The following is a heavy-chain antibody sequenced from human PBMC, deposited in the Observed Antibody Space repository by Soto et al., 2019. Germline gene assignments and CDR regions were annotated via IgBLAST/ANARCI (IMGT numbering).Heavy chain of an antibody. Sequence: QVQLVQSGAEVKKPGASVTVYCRSSGDTFNDYYIHWVRQAPGQGIEWMGWINPNGGVTKYAQKFQGWVTMTRDTSIRTVYMQLSRLRSDDTAVYYCARESGGATATLDYYYFYMDVWGTGTTVTVS. CDR1: GDTFNDYY. V-gene: IGHV1-2*04. J-gene: IGHJ6*03. CDR2: INPNGGVT. CDR3: ARESGGATATLDYYYFYMDV. D-gene: IGHD5-12*01.